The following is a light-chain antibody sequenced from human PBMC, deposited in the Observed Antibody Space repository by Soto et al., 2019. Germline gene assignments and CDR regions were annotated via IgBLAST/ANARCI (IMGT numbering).Light chain of an antibody. Sequence: AIQMTQFPSSLSASVGDRVTITCRASQGIRNDLGWYQQKPGKAPKLLIYAASTLQSGVPSRFSGSGSGTDFTLTISCLQSEDFATYYCQQYYSYPRTFGQGTKV. CDR3: QQYYSYPRT. J-gene: IGKJ1*01. CDR2: AAS. CDR1: QGIRND. V-gene: IGKV1-6*01.